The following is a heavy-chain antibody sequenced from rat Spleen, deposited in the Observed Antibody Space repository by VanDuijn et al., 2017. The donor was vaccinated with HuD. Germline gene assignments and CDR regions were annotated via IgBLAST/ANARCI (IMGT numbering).Heavy chain of an antibody. CDR3: ARDLDGYFDY. Sequence: QVQLKESEPGLVQPSQTLSLTCTVSGFSLTNFGVTWVRQPPGKGLEWIGAIWSGGSTDYSSALKSRLSISRDTSKNQVFLKMNSLQSEDTTTYYCARDLDGYFDYWGQGVMVTVSS. CDR2: IWSGGST. J-gene: IGHJ2*01. D-gene: IGHD1-12*03. V-gene: IGHV2-4*01. CDR1: GFSLTNFG.